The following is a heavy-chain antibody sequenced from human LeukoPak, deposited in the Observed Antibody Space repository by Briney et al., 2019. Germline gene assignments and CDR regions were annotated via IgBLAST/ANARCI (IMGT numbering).Heavy chain of an antibody. CDR3: ARAYSSSRPFFDY. D-gene: IGHD6-13*01. CDR2: ISSSGSTI. Sequence: GGSLRLSCAASGFTFSDYYMIWIRQAPGKGLEWVSYISSSGSTIYYADSVKGRFTISRDNAKNSLYLQMNSLRAEDTAVYYCARAYSSSRPFFDYWGQGTLVTVSS. J-gene: IGHJ4*02. V-gene: IGHV3-11*04. CDR1: GFTFSDYY.